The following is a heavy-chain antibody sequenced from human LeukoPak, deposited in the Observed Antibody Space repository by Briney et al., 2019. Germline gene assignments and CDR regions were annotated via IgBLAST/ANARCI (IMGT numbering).Heavy chain of an antibody. Sequence: GGSLRLSCAPSGFTFSHYWMSWVRQAPGKGLEWVANIKEDGSEKYYVDSVKGRFTISRDNAKNSLSLQVNSLRAEDTAVYYCARSRSGYYEDYWGQGTLVTVSS. V-gene: IGHV3-7*01. CDR2: IKEDGSEK. CDR1: GFTFSHYW. D-gene: IGHD3-22*01. J-gene: IGHJ4*02. CDR3: ARSRSGYYEDY.